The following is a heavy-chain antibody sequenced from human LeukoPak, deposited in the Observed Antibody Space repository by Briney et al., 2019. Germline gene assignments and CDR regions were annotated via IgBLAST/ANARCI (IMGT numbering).Heavy chain of an antibody. CDR3: ARGGITIFGVATYLDV. J-gene: IGHJ6*03. CDR1: GFTFSTYA. Sequence: GRSLRLSCVPSGFTFSTYAMYWVRQAPGKGLEWVAVIWYDGSNEHYADSVKGRFTISRDDFENTLDLQMNSLRTEDTAVYYCARGGITIFGVATYLDVWGKGTTVIVSS. D-gene: IGHD3-3*01. CDR2: IWYDGSNE. V-gene: IGHV3-30*04.